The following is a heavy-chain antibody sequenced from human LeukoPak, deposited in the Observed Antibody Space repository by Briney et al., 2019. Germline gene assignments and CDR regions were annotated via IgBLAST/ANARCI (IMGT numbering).Heavy chain of an antibody. V-gene: IGHV3-74*01. D-gene: IGHD2-15*01. CDR2: INGDGSNT. J-gene: IGHJ4*02. CDR1: GFTFTSYW. Sequence: GGSLRLSCAVSGFTFTSYWIHWVRQAPGKGLVWVSRINGDGSNTSYADSVKGRFTISRDNAKNTLYLQMNSLRAEDTAVYYCAKEMDIVVVVAASSFDYWGQGTLVTVSS. CDR3: AKEMDIVVVVAASSFDY.